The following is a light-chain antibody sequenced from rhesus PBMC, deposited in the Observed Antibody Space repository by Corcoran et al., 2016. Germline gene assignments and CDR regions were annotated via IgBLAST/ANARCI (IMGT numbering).Light chain of an antibody. Sequence: EIVMTQSPATLSLSPGETATLSCRARESVCSYLAWFQQKPGQVPNLLVHSAYFRATGIPDRFSGSGYRTDFTLTISSLQPEDFATYYCQQHNSYPLTFGGGTKVELK. V-gene: IGKV3-40*03. CDR3: QQHNSYPLT. J-gene: IGKJ4*01. CDR1: ESVCSY. CDR2: SAY.